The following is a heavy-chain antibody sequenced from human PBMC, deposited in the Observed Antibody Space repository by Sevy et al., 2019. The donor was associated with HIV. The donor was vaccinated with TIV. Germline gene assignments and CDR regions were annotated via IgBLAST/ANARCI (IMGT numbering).Heavy chain of an antibody. V-gene: IGHV3-66*02. CDR1: GFTVNDKY. CDR2: IFSSGST. J-gene: IGHJ4*02. CDR3: VSLFLSYRSGWSYFDY. D-gene: IGHD6-19*01. Sequence: GGSLRLSCAISGFTVNDKYIIWVRQAPGKGLEWVSVIFSSGSTYYADSAKGRFTISRDNSKNTVDLQINSVRAEDTVVYYCVSLFLSYRSGWSYFDYWGQGTLVTVSS.